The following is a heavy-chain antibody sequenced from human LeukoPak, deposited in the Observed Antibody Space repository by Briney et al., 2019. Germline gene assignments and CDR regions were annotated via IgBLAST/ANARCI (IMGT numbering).Heavy chain of an antibody. V-gene: IGHV4-61*02. CDR3: ARDGYNWGYFDY. J-gene: IGHJ4*02. Sequence: SQTLSLTCTVSGASISSGPYYWSWIRQPAGKPLEWIGRIFTSGSTNYNPSLKSRVTISLDTSKNQFSLKLSSVTAADTAVYYCARDGYNWGYFDYWGQGTLVTVSS. CDR2: IFTSGST. CDR1: GASISSGPYY. D-gene: IGHD5-24*01.